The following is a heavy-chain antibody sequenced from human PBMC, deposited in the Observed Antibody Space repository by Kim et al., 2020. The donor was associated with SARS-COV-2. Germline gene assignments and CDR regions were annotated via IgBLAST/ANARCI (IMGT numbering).Heavy chain of an antibody. V-gene: IGHV4-39*07. CDR3: ARVGEQWLVVIDY. D-gene: IGHD6-19*01. CDR2: IYYSGST. Sequence: SETLSLTCTVSGGSISSSSYYWGWIRQPPGKGLEWIGSIYYSGSTYYNPSLKSRVTISVDTSKNQFSLKLSSVTAADTAVYYCARVGEQWLVVIDYWGQGTLVTVSS. J-gene: IGHJ4*02. CDR1: GGSISSSSYY.